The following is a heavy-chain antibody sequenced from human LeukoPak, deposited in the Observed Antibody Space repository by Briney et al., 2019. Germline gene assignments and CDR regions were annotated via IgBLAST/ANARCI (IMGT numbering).Heavy chain of an antibody. D-gene: IGHD3-3*01. V-gene: IGHV3-21*04. J-gene: IGHJ4*02. CDR3: ASYDFWSGYYNAFDY. CDR1: GFTFSSYS. CDR2: ISASSIYI. Sequence: GGSLRLSCVASGFTFSSYSMNWVRQAPGKGLEWVSSISASSIYIYYADSVKGRFTISRDNSKNTLYLQMNSLRAEDTAVYYCASYDFWSGYYNAFDYWGQGTLVTVSS.